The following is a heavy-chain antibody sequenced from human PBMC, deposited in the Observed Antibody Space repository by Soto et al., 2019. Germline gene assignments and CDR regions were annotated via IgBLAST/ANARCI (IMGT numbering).Heavy chain of an antibody. D-gene: IGHD5-12*01. J-gene: IGHJ4*02. CDR3: ARHRDIVATIFDY. Sequence: QLQMQESGPGLVKPSETLSLTCTVSGGSISSSSYYWGWIRQPPGKGLGSIGSIYYSGSTYYNPALKSGVTISVDTSKSQFSLTLSSVTAADTAVYYGARHRDIVATIFDYWCQGTLVTVSS. V-gene: IGHV4-39*01. CDR2: IYYSGST. CDR1: GGSISSSSYY.